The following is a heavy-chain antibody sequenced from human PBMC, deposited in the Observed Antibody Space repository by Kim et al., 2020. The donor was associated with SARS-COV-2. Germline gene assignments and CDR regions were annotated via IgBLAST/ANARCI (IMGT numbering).Heavy chain of an antibody. CDR3: AVVVTRVGMIVVVRGYYYYYGMDV. V-gene: IGHV1-69*13. Sequence: SVKVSCKASGGTFSSYAISWVRQAPGQGLEWMGGIIPIFGTANYAQKFQGRVTITADESTSTAYMELSSLRSEDTAVYYCAVVVTRVGMIVVVRGYYYYYGMDVWGQGTTVTVSS. CDR1: GGTFSSYA. J-gene: IGHJ6*02. D-gene: IGHD3-22*01. CDR2: IIPIFGTA.